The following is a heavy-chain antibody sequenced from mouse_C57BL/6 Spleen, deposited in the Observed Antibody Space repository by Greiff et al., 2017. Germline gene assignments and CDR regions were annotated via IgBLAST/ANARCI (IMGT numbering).Heavy chain of an antibody. D-gene: IGHD1-1*01. Sequence: QVQLQQSGPELVKPGASVKISCKASGYAFSSSWMNWVKQRPGKGLEWIGRIYPGDGDTNYNGKFKGKATLTADKSSSTAYMQLSSLTSEDSAVYFCARWAPFVVFDYWGQGTTLTVSS. CDR2: IYPGDGDT. J-gene: IGHJ2*01. CDR1: GYAFSSSW. V-gene: IGHV1-82*01. CDR3: ARWAPFVVFDY.